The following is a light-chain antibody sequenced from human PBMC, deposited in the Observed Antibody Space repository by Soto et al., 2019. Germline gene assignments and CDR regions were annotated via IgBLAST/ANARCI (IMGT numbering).Light chain of an antibody. CDR2: ENN. J-gene: IGLJ3*02. V-gene: IGLV1-51*02. CDR3: AAWDTSLSGGV. Sequence: QSVLTQPPSVSAAPGQTVTISCSGSSSNIGSDFVSWYQQLPGTAPQLLIYENNKRPSVIPDRFSGSKSATSATLGITGLQTGDEADYYCAAWDTSLSGGVFGGGTKVTVL. CDR1: SSNIGSDF.